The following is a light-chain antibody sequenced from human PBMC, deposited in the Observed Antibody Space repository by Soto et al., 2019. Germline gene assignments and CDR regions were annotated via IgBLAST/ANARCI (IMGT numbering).Light chain of an antibody. V-gene: IGKV1-39*01. Sequence: DIQMTQSPSSLSASVGDRVTITCRASQSISSYLNWYQQKPGKAPKLLIYAASSLQSGVTSRFSGSGSGTDFTLTVSSLQPEDFATYYCQQSYSTHYTFGQGTKLEIK. J-gene: IGKJ2*01. CDR3: QQSYSTHYT. CDR2: AAS. CDR1: QSISSY.